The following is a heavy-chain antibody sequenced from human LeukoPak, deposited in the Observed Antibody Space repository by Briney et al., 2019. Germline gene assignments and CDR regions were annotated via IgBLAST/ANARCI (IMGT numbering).Heavy chain of an antibody. V-gene: IGHV1-18*01. D-gene: IGHD3-3*01. Sequence: ASVKVSCKASGYNFFTYGITWVRQAPGQGLEWMGWISPHNGNANYTQKFQDRVIMTTDTSTSTAYMELRSLRSDDTAVYYCARSLRFLEWLSSFDPWGQGTLVTVSS. CDR2: ISPHNGNA. CDR1: GYNFFTYG. CDR3: ARSLRFLEWLSSFDP. J-gene: IGHJ5*02.